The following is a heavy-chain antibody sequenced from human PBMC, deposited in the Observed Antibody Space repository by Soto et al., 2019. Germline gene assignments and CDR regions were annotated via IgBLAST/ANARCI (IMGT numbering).Heavy chain of an antibody. CDR2: ISYDGSNK. V-gene: IGHV3-30*18. J-gene: IGHJ5*02. CDR3: AKEDIAAAGTIDP. CDR1: GFTFSSYG. D-gene: IGHD6-13*01. Sequence: QVQLVESGGGVVQPGRSLRLSCAASGFTFSSYGMHWVRQAPGKGLEWVAVISYDGSNKYYADSVKGRFTISRDNSKNTLYLQMNSLRAEDTAVYYCAKEDIAAAGTIDPWGQGTLVTVSS.